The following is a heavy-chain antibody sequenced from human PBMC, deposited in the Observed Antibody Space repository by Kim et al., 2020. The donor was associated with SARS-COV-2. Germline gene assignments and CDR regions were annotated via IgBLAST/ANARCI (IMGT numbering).Heavy chain of an antibody. J-gene: IGHJ1*01. CDR3: ARPKSSTGYYEYFQH. Sequence: GESLKISCKGSGYSFTSYWIAWVRQMPGKGLEWMGIIYPGDSDTRYSPSFQGQVTISADKSISTTYLQWSSLKASDTAMYYCARPKSSTGYYEYFQHWGQGTLVTVSS. CDR1: GYSFTSYW. CDR2: IYPGDSDT. V-gene: IGHV5-51*01. D-gene: IGHD3-22*01.